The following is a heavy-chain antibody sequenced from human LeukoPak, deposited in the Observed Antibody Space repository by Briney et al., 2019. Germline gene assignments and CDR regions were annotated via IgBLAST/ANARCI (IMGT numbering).Heavy chain of an antibody. CDR3: ARGGLHYYIDV. J-gene: IGHJ6*03. Sequence: SVTVSCMASGCIFITYGINWVRPAPGQGREWMGWISDDNGNTNYAQKVQDRDTMTTETSTNTAYMELRSLRSDDRAVYYCARGGLHYYIDVWGKGTTVTVSS. CDR2: ISDDNGNT. V-gene: IGHV1-18*01. CDR1: GCIFITYG.